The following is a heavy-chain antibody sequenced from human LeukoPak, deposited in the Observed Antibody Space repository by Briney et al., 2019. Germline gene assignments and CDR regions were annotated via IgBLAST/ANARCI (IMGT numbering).Heavy chain of an antibody. Sequence: SETLSLTCTVSGGSISSSSYYWGWIRQPPGKGLEWIGSIYYSGSTYYNPSLKSRVTISVDTSKNQFSLKLSSVTAADTAVYYCARSLWFGELFLPYAFDIWGQGTMVTVSS. V-gene: IGHV4-39*07. CDR2: IYYSGST. CDR3: ARSLWFGELFLPYAFDI. D-gene: IGHD3-10*01. CDR1: GGSISSSSYY. J-gene: IGHJ3*02.